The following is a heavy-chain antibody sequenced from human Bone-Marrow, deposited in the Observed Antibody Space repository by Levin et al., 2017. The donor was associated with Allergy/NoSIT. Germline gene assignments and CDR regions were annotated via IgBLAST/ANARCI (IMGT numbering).Heavy chain of an antibody. J-gene: IGHJ4*02. Sequence: SETLSLTCKVSGDSISSTNYYWGWIRQPPGKGLEWIGSIYYSGKTYYNPSLKGRVSVSVDTSKNQFSLKLTSVTAADTAVYYCASGDSGPGGGDFWGQGTLVTVSS. V-gene: IGHV4-39*01. CDR1: GDSISSTNYY. CDR2: IYYSGKT. D-gene: IGHD3-10*01. CDR3: ASGDSGPGGGDF.